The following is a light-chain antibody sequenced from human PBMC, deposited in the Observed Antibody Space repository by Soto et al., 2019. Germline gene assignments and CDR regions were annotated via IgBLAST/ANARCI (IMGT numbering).Light chain of an antibody. V-gene: IGKV3-20*01. J-gene: IGKJ1*01. Sequence: EIVLTQSPGTLSVSPGERVTLSCRASHSVTSSYLAWYQQKPGQAPRLLIYGASSRATGIPDRFSGSGSGTDFTLTISRLEPEDFAVYYCQQYGSSSWTFGQGTKVDIK. CDR1: HSVTSSY. CDR2: GAS. CDR3: QQYGSSSWT.